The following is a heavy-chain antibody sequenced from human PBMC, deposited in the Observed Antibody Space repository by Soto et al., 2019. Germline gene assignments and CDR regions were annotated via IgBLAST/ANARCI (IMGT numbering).Heavy chain of an antibody. D-gene: IGHD3-22*01. CDR3: ARAEYYYDTSGQTVDY. V-gene: IGHV3-30-3*01. CDR1: GFTFSSYA. J-gene: IGHJ4*02. Sequence: PGGSLRLSCAASGFTFSSYAMHWVRQAPGKGLEWVAVISYDGSNKYYADSVKGRFTISRDNSENTLYLQMNSLRAEDTAVYYCARAEYYYDTSGQTVDYWGQGTRVTVSS. CDR2: ISYDGSNK.